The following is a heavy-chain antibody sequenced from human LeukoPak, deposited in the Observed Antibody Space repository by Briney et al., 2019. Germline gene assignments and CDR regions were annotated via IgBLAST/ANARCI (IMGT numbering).Heavy chain of an antibody. J-gene: IGHJ2*01. CDR1: GFTFSSYS. V-gene: IGHV3-21*04. D-gene: IGHD4-17*01. Sequence: PGGSLRPSCAASGFTFSSYSMNCVRHAPGKWMEWDSSIISSITYIYYADSVKGRFTISRDNSKNTLNLQMNSLRAEDTAVYYCAKPPTVTTSRVYWYFDLWGRGTLVTVSS. CDR3: AKPPTVTTSRVYWYFDL. CDR2: IISSITYI.